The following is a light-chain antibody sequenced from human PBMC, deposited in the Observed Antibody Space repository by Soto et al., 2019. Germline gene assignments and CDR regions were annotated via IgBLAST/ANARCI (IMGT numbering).Light chain of an antibody. CDR2: GAS. CDR1: QSVTSSY. V-gene: IGKV3-20*01. J-gene: IGKJ2*01. CDR3: QKYGSSPRT. Sequence: EIVLTQSPGTLSLSPGERATLSCRASQSVTSSYLAWYQQKPGQAPRLLISGASTRATGIPDRFSGSGSATHFTLTLSRLEPEDFAVYYCQKYGSSPRTFGQGTKLEIK.